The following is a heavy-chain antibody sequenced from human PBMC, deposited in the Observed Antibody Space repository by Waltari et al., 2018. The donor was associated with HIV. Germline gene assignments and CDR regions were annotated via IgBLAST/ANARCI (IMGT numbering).Heavy chain of an antibody. J-gene: IGHJ4*02. Sequence: QVQLVQSGAEGKKPGSSVKVSCKASGGSLSSYAISWGRKATGQGTEWMGGIIPIFGTANYAQKFQGRVTITADKSTSTAYMELSSLRSEDTAVYYCARGGLSTYYYDSSGYFPDYWGQGTLVTVSS. CDR1: GGSLSSYA. CDR3: ARGGLSTYYYDSSGYFPDY. CDR2: IIPIFGTA. D-gene: IGHD3-22*01. V-gene: IGHV1-69*06.